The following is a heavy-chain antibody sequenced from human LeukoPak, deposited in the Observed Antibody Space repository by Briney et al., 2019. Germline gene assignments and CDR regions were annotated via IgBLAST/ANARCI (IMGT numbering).Heavy chain of an antibody. Sequence: PGGSLRLSCAASGFTFSNYWMSWVRQAPGKGLEWVANIKFDGSDKFYVDSVKGRFTISRDNAKNSLYLQMNSLRVEDTAVYYCARDPLTLYNYYMDVWGKGTTVTVSS. J-gene: IGHJ6*03. CDR1: GFTFSNYW. D-gene: IGHD3-9*01. CDR2: IKFDGSDK. CDR3: ARDPLTLYNYYMDV. V-gene: IGHV3-7*01.